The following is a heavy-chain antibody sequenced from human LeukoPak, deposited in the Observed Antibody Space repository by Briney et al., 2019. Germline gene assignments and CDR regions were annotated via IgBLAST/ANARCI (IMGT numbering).Heavy chain of an antibody. CDR3: ARTRRTSGSPQYYFDY. V-gene: IGHV4-59*01. CDR2: IYYSGST. Sequence: SETLSLTGTVSGGSISSYYWSWIRQPPGKGLEWIGYIYYSGSTNYNPSLKSRVTISVDTSKNQFSLKLSSVTAADTAVYYCARTRRTSGSPQYYFDYWGQGTLVTVSS. CDR1: GGSISSYY. D-gene: IGHD3-10*01. J-gene: IGHJ4*02.